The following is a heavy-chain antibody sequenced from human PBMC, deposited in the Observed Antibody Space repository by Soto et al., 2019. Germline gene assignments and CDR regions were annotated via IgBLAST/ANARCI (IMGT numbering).Heavy chain of an antibody. J-gene: IGHJ5*02. V-gene: IGHV3-23*01. Sequence: PGGSLRLSCAASGFTFSSYAMSWVRQAPGKGLEWVSAISGSGGSTYYADSVKGRFTISRDNSKNTLYLQMNSLRAEDTAVYYCAKIEELVYYYDSSGSPGTNWFDPWGQGTLVTVSS. CDR2: ISGSGGST. CDR3: AKIEELVYYYDSSGSPGTNWFDP. D-gene: IGHD3-22*01. CDR1: GFTFSSYA.